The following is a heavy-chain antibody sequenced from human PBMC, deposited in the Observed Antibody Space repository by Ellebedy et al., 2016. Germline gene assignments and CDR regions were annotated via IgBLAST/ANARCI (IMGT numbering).Heavy chain of an antibody. Sequence: GESLKISCAASGFTVSSNYMSWVRQAPGKGLEWVSVIYSGGSTYYADSVKGRFTISRHNSKNTLYLQMNSLRAEDTAVYYCARAPIVATIMDAFDIWGQGTMVTVSS. CDR2: IYSGGST. CDR3: ARAPIVATIMDAFDI. V-gene: IGHV3-53*04. J-gene: IGHJ3*02. CDR1: GFTVSSNY. D-gene: IGHD5-12*01.